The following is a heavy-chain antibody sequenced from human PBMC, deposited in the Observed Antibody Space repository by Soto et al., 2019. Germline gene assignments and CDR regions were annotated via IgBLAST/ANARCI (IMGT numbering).Heavy chain of an antibody. V-gene: IGHV3-21*06. CDR3: ARDPPLSMIVVVGVDDF. D-gene: IGHD3-22*01. J-gene: IGHJ4*02. CDR2: ISSRSTFI. Sequence: EVQLVESGGGLVKPGGSLRLSCTVLGFTLTNENMNWVRQAPGKGLEWVSSISSRSTFINYADSVKGRFTISRGNDKGLVYLQRNSLRAEATAVYYCARDPPLSMIVVVGVDDFWGQGTLVTVSS. CDR1: GFTLTNEN.